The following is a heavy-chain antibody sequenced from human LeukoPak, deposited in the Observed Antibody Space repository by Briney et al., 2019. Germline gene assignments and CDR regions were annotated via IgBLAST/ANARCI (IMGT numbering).Heavy chain of an antibody. CDR1: GFTFSSYA. CDR2: ISYDGSNK. Sequence: PGRSLRLSCAASGFTFSSYAMHWVRQAPGKGLEWVAVISYDGSNKYDADSVKGRFTISRDNSKHKLYLQMTSLRAEDPPVYYCPGRSYFDYWGQGTLVTVSS. J-gene: IGHJ4*02. V-gene: IGHV3-30-3*01. CDR3: PGRSYFDY.